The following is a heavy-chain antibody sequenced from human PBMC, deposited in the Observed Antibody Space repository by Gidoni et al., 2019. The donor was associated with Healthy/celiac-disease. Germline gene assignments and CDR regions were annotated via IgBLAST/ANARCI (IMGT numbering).Heavy chain of an antibody. CDR2: INPNSGGT. D-gene: IGHD4-17*01. CDR3: ARGPYGDLYSNWFDP. V-gene: IGHV1-2*02. CDR1: GYTFTGYY. J-gene: IGHJ5*02. Sequence: QVQLVQSGAEVKKPGASVKVSCQASGYTFTGYYMHWVRQAPGQGLEWMGWINPNSGGTNYAQKFQGRVTMTRDTSISTAYMELSRLRSDDTAVYYCARGPYGDLYSNWFDPWGQGTLVTVSS.